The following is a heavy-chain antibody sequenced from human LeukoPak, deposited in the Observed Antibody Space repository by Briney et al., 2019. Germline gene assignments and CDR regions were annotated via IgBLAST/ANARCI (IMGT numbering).Heavy chain of an antibody. CDR1: GFTFSSYG. J-gene: IGHJ4*02. Sequence: GRSLRLSCAASGFTFSSYGMHWVRQAPGKGLEWVAFISDDGSRQHYADSVKGRFTISRDNSKNTLNLQMNSLRAEDTAVYYCVKDRTGTYTLDYWGQGTLATVSS. V-gene: IGHV3-30*19. D-gene: IGHD3-10*01. CDR3: VKDRTGTYTLDY. CDR2: ISDDGSRQ.